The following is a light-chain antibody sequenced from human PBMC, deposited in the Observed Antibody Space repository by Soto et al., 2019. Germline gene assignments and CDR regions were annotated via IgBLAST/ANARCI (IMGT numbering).Light chain of an antibody. J-gene: IGLJ1*01. V-gene: IGLV2-18*02. CDR1: SSDVDSYNR. CDR3: CSYAGSHTWV. Sequence: QSVLTQPRSVSGSPGQSVTISCTGISSDVDSYNRVSWYQQPPGTAPKLMIYEASNRPSGVPDRFSGSKSGNTASLTISGLRAEDEADYYCCSYAGSHTWVFGTGTKVTVL. CDR2: EAS.